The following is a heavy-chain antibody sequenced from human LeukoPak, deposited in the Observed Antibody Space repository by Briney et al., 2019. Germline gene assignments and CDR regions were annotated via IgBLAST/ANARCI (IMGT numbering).Heavy chain of an antibody. CDR1: GFSFNTYA. J-gene: IGHJ4*02. CDR2: IWYDGSEK. D-gene: IGHD1-1*01. V-gene: IGHV3-33*06. Sequence: PGRSLRLSCAASGFSFNTYAMEWVRQAPGKGLEWVAVIWYDGSEKHYADSVKGRFTISRDNSKNTLYLQMNSLRDGDTAVYYCAKGLDNWNPLPPDYWGQGTPVTVSS. CDR3: AKGLDNWNPLPPDY.